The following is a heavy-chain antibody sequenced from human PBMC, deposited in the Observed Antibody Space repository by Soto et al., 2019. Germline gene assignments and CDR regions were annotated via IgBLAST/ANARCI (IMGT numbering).Heavy chain of an antibody. V-gene: IGHV1-18*01. CDR1: GYTFTSYG. CDR2: ISAYNGNT. Sequence: ASVKVSCKASGYTFTSYGISWVRQAPGQGLEWMGWISAYNGNTNYAQKLQGRVTMTTDTSTSTAYMELSSLRSEDTAVYYCARSDRDGYNYDYWYFDLWGRGTLVTVSS. D-gene: IGHD5-12*01. J-gene: IGHJ2*01. CDR3: ARSDRDGYNYDYWYFDL.